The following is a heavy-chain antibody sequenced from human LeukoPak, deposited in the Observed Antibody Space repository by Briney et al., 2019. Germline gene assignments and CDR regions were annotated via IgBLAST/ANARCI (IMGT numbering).Heavy chain of an antibody. J-gene: IGHJ4*02. CDR3: ASTYGDRYYFDY. Sequence: RPGGSLRLSCAASGFTFSSYSMNWVRQAPGKGLEWVSSISSSSSYIYYADSVKGRFTISRDNAKNSLYLQMNSLRAEDTAVYYCASTYGDRYYFDYWGQGTLVTVSS. CDR2: ISSSSSYI. CDR1: GFTFSSYS. V-gene: IGHV3-21*01. D-gene: IGHD4-17*01.